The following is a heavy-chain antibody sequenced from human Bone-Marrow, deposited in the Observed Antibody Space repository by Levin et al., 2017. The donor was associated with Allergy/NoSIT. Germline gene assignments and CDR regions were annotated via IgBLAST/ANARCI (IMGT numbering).Heavy chain of an antibody. V-gene: IGHV1-2*02. J-gene: IGHJ4*02. CDR3: ARVGPVVGGPKGCPS. CDR2: INPNSGGT. CDR1: GYTFTGYY. Sequence: EASVKVSCKASGYTFTGYYVHWVRQAPGQGLEWMGWINPNSGGTDYAQKFQGRVTMTRDTSISTAYMELSSLRSDDTAVYYCARVGPVVGGPKGCPSWGQGTLVTVSS. D-gene: IGHD1-26*01.